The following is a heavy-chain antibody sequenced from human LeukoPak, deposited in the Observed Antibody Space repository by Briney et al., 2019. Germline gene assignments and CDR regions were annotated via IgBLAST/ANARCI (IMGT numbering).Heavy chain of an antibody. J-gene: IGHJ5*02. Sequence: SETLSLTCTVSGAYFTNYYWSFIRQPPGKGLEWIGSIYHSGSTYYNPPLKSRVTISVDTSKNQFSLKLSSVTAADTAVYYCARVPQDSSGYKSYNWFDPWGQGTLVTVSS. CDR1: GAYFTNYY. D-gene: IGHD3-22*01. V-gene: IGHV4-38-2*02. CDR2: IYHSGST. CDR3: ARVPQDSSGYKSYNWFDP.